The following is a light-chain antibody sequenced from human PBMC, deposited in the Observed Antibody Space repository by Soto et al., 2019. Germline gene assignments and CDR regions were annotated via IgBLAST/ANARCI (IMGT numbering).Light chain of an antibody. J-gene: IGKJ4*01. CDR1: QGISSR. Sequence: DIQMTQSPSSVSASVGDRVTITCRASQGISSRLAWYQQKPGKAPNLLIYAASSLQSGDPSRFSGSGSETDFTLTIGSLQPEDFATYYCKQANSFPLTFGGGTKVEIK. V-gene: IGKV1-12*01. CDR2: AAS. CDR3: KQANSFPLT.